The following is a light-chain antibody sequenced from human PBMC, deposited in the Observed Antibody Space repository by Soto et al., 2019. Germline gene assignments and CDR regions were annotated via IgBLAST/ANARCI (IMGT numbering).Light chain of an antibody. CDR1: SSNIGNNA. CDR2: YDD. CDR3: AAWDDSLNSPV. V-gene: IGLV1-36*01. J-gene: IGLJ2*01. Sequence: QSALTQPHSVSEAPGQRVTISCTGSSSNIGNNAVTWYQQLPGKAPKLLIYYDDLLPSGVSDRFSGSKSGTSASLAISGLQSEDEADYYCAAWDDSLNSPVFGGGTKVTVL.